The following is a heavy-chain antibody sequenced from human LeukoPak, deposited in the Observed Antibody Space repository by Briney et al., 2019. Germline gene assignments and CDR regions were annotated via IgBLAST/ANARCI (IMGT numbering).Heavy chain of an antibody. Sequence: GGSLRLSCAASGFTFSSYDMHWVRQAPGKGLEWVTFIRYDGGNKYYADSVKGRFTISRDNSKNTLYLQMNSLRAEDTAVYYCAKDLQKRWLQFKSDGGFDYWGQGTLVTVSS. CDR2: IRYDGGNK. V-gene: IGHV3-30*02. CDR3: AKDLQKRWLQFKSDGGFDY. D-gene: IGHD5-24*01. CDR1: GFTFSSYD. J-gene: IGHJ4*02.